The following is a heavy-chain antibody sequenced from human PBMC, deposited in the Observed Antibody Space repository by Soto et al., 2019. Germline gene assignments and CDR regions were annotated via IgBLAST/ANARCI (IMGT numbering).Heavy chain of an antibody. J-gene: IGHJ4*02. D-gene: IGHD1-26*01. CDR2: IYYSGST. V-gene: IGHV4-31*03. CDR1: GGSISSGGYY. Sequence: PSETLSLTCTVSGGSISSGGYYWSWIRQHPGKGLEWIGYIYYSGSTYYNPSLKSRVTISVDTSKNQFSLKLSLRAEDTAVYYCARRGSGSYYDYWGQGTLVTVSS. CDR3: ARRGSGSYYDY.